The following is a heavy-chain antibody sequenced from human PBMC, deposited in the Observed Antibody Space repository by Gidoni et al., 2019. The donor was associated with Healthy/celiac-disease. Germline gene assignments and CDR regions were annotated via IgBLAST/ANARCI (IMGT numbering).Heavy chain of an antibody. D-gene: IGHD1-26*01. V-gene: IGHV3-9*01. CDR3: AKDPIGASSGALLD. Sequence: EVQLVESGGGLVQPGRSLRLSCAASGFTFDDYAMHWVRQAPGKGLEWVSGISWNSGSIGYADSVKGRFTISRDNAKNSLYLQMNSLRAEDTALYYCAKDPIGASSGALLDWGQGTLVTVSS. CDR2: ISWNSGSI. J-gene: IGHJ4*02. CDR1: GFTFDDYA.